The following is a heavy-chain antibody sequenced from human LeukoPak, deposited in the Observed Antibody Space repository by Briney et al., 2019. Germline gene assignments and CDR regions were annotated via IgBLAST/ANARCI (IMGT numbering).Heavy chain of an antibody. CDR1: GFTFSSYS. CDR2: ISSSSSYI. V-gene: IGHV3-21*01. D-gene: IGHD3-10*01. CDR3: AREYRPLLWFGERNDYGMDV. J-gene: IGHJ6*04. Sequence: PGGSLRLSCAASGFTFSSYSMNWVRQAPGKGLEWVSSISSSSSYIYYADSVKGRFTISRDNAKNSLYLQMNSLRAEDTAVYYCAREYRPLLWFGERNDYGMDVWGKGTTVTVSS.